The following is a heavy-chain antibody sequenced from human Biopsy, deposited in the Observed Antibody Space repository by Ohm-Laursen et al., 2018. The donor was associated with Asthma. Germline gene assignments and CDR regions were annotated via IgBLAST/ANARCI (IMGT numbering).Heavy chain of an antibody. CDR2: ISFDGSNK. J-gene: IGHJ6*02. CDR3: ASYEVVTAILPMDV. V-gene: IGHV3-30*03. CDR1: GFSFSRYG. D-gene: IGHD2-21*02. Sequence: PRLSCAASGFSFSRYGMHWVRQAPGKGLEWVAVISFDGSNKYYGDSVKGRFTIARDNSKNTVYLQMNSLRAEDTAVYYCASYEVVTAILPMDVWGQGTTVTVSS.